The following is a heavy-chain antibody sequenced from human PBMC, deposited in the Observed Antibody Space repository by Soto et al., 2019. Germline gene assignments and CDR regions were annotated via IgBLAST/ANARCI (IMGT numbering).Heavy chain of an antibody. CDR3: ARGLKPGDIVVVPADAYYFDY. CDR1: GGSFSGYY. J-gene: IGHJ4*02. V-gene: IGHV4-34*01. D-gene: IGHD2-2*01. Sequence: QVQLQQWGAGLLKPSETLSLTCAVYGGSFSGYYWSWIRQPPGKGLEWIGEINHSGSTNYNPSLKSRVTISVDTSKNQFSLKLSSVTAADTAVYYCARGLKPGDIVVVPADAYYFDYWGQGTLVTVSS. CDR2: INHSGST.